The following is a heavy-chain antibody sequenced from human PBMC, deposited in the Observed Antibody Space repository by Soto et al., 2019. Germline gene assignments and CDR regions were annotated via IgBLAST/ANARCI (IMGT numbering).Heavy chain of an antibody. D-gene: IGHD3-10*01. CDR1: GYTFTSYG. Sequence: ASVKVSCKASGYTFTSYGISWVRQAPGQGLEWMGWISAYNGNTNYAQKLQGRVTMTTDTSTSTAYMELGSLRSDDTAVYYCARARGDYYGSGSYPRTAEYFQHWGQGTLVTVSS. CDR2: ISAYNGNT. CDR3: ARARGDYYGSGSYPRTAEYFQH. V-gene: IGHV1-18*01. J-gene: IGHJ1*01.